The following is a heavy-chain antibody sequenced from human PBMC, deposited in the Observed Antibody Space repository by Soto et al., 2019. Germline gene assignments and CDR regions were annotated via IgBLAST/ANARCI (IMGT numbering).Heavy chain of an antibody. J-gene: IGHJ4*02. CDR1: GFIFNAYA. V-gene: IGHV3-23*01. Sequence: EVRLLESGGGLVQPGESLRLSCAASGFIFNAYAMTWVRQAPGKGPAWVSAIGGSGGNTYYAASVKGRFTISRDNSKDTVNLEMNRLRVDDTAVYFCARVASDYINSVDHWGQGILVTVSS. D-gene: IGHD4-4*01. CDR2: IGGSGGNT. CDR3: ARVASDYINSVDH.